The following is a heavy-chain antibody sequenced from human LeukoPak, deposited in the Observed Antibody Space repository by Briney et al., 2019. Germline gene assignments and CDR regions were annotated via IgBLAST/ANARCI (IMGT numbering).Heavy chain of an antibody. CDR2: ISYDGSNK. CDR1: GFTFSSYA. V-gene: IGHV3-30-3*01. Sequence: PGGSLRLSCAASGFTFSSYAMHWVRQAPGKGLEGVAVISYDGSNKYYADSVKGRFTISRDNSKHTLYLHMNSLRAEDTAVYYCAKERPYSSSLNLYYFDYWGQGTLVTVSS. D-gene: IGHD6-13*01. J-gene: IGHJ4*02. CDR3: AKERPYSSSLNLYYFDY.